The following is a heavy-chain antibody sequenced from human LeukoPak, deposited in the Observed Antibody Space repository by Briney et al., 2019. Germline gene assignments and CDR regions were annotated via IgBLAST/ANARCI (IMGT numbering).Heavy chain of an antibody. V-gene: IGHV3-23*01. J-gene: IGHJ4*02. Sequence: GGSLRLSCAASGFTLSSYAMYWVRQARGKGLEWVLGVSDSGDGTHYADSVKGRFTISRDNSKNTLYLQMNNLRAEDTAVYYCAKDRACGQWNCQGSDYWGQGTLVTVSS. D-gene: IGHD1-7*01. CDR1: GFTLSSYA. CDR3: AKDRACGQWNCQGSDY. CDR2: VSDSGDGT.